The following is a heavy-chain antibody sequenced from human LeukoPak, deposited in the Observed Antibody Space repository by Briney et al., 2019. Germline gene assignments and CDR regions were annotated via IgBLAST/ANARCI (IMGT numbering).Heavy chain of an antibody. CDR3: ARGTVPNAFDI. Sequence: SETLSLTYTVSGGSISTYYWSWIRQPAGKGLEWIGRIYTSGSTNYNPSPKSRVTMSVDTSKNQFSLKLSSVTAADTAVYFCARGTVPNAFDIWGQGTMVTVS. D-gene: IGHD1/OR15-1a*01. J-gene: IGHJ3*02. CDR1: GGSISTYY. V-gene: IGHV4-4*07. CDR2: IYTSGST.